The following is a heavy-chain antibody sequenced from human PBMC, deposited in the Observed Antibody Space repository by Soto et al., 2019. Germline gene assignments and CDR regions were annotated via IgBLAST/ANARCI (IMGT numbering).Heavy chain of an antibody. V-gene: IGHV4-59*08. J-gene: IGHJ6*02. CDR3: ARQVSSAWPPYYYDMDV. Sequence: SEALSLTCTVSGGSISRYFWSWILQPPWRGLEWIGHIHYSGSTNYNPSLKSRVTISVGTSKNQVSLKLSSVTAADTAMYFCARQVSSAWPPYYYDMDVWGQGTTVT. D-gene: IGHD6-25*01. CDR2: IHYSGST. CDR1: GGSISRYF.